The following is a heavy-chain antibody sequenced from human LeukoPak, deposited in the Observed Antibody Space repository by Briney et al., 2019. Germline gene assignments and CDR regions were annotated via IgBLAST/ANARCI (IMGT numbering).Heavy chain of an antibody. Sequence: GGSLRLSCADSGFNFSRYSMNWVRQAPGKGLEWVSSISSSGSPIFYADSVKGRFTISRDNAKNSLYLQMNSLRAEDTALYYCARGGTGATRDDTFDIWGQGTMVTVSS. CDR3: ARGGTGATRDDTFDI. J-gene: IGHJ3*02. D-gene: IGHD1-7*01. CDR2: ISSSGSPI. V-gene: IGHV3-21*01. CDR1: GFNFSRYS.